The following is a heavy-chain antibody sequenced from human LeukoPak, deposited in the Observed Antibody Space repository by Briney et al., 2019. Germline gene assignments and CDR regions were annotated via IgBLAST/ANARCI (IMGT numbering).Heavy chain of an antibody. V-gene: IGHV1-2*02. Sequence: ASVKVSCKASGYTFTGYYMHWVRQAPGQGLEWMGWIDPNSGGTNYAQKFQGRVTMTRDTSISTAYMELSRLRFDDTAVYYCASGSSYDSSGRGFDYWGQGTLVTVSS. CDR2: IDPNSGGT. J-gene: IGHJ4*02. CDR1: GYTFTGYY. CDR3: ASGSSYDSSGRGFDY. D-gene: IGHD3-22*01.